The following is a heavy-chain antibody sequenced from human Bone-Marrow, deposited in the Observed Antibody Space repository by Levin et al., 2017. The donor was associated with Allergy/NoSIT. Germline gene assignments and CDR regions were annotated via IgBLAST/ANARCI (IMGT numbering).Heavy chain of an antibody. CDR1: GFTFNNAW. CDR2: IKSNADGGTT. Sequence: GESLKISCVASGFTFNNAWMIWVRQAPGKGLEWVGRIKSNADGGTTDWAAPVKGRFTISRDDSKNTVYLQMNSLKIEDTAVYYCATDGGGDYNFDYWGQGTLVTVSS. CDR3: ATDGGGDYNFDY. D-gene: IGHD1-26*01. J-gene: IGHJ4*02. V-gene: IGHV3-15*01.